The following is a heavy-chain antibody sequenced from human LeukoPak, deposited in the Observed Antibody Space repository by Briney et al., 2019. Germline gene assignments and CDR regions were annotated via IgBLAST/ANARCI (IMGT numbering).Heavy chain of an antibody. CDR1: XXXXXXXW. D-gene: IGHD3-3*01. Sequence: GSLRLSCAXXXXXXXXXWMXXXRQAPXXXLEXXXXXKXKTDGGTTDYAAPVKGRFTISRDNAKNSLYLQMNSLRAEDTAVYYCARGYYDFWSGYYEQPDYWGQGTLVTVSS. J-gene: IGHJ4*02. V-gene: IGHV3-15*01. CDR2: XKXKTDGGTT. CDR3: ARGYYDFWSGYYEQPDY.